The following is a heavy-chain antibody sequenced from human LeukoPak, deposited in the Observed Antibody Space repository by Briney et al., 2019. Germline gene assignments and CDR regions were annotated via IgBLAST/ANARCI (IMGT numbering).Heavy chain of an antibody. Sequence: SETLSLTCTVSGGSISSGDYYWSWIRQPPGKGLEWIGYIYYSGSTYYNPSLKSRVTISVDTSKNQFSLKLSSWTAADTAVYYCAREWGYGFDYWGQGTLVTVSS. CDR3: AREWGYGFDY. CDR1: GGSISSGDYY. D-gene: IGHD5-12*01. CDR2: IYYSGST. J-gene: IGHJ4*02. V-gene: IGHV4-30-4*08.